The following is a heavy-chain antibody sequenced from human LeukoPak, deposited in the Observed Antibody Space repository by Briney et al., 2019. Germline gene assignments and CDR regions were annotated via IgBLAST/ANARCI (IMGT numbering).Heavy chain of an antibody. CDR2: ISAYNGNT. Sequence: ASVKVSCKASGYTFTSYGISWVRQAPGQGLEWMGWISAYNGNTNYAQKLQGRVTMTTDTSTSTAYMELRSLRSDDTAVCYCAREGLDCSSTSCPGEFDYWGQGTLVTVSS. CDR3: AREGLDCSSTSCPGEFDY. J-gene: IGHJ4*02. CDR1: GYTFTSYG. D-gene: IGHD2-2*01. V-gene: IGHV1-18*04.